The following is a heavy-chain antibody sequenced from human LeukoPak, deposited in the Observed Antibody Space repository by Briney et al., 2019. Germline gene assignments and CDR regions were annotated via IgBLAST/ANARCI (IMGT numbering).Heavy chain of an antibody. D-gene: IGHD2-21*02. CDR1: GFTFSSYG. CDR3: AKETYFGGDVQPGV. CDR2: LSGSGTGT. V-gene: IGHV3-23*01. J-gene: IGHJ4*02. Sequence: TGGSLRLSCAASGFTFSSYGMHWVRQAPGKGLEWVSTLSGSGTGTYYADSVKGRFTISRDNSKNTMFLQMNSLRAEDTAVYYCAKETYFGGDVQPGVWGQGTQVTVSS.